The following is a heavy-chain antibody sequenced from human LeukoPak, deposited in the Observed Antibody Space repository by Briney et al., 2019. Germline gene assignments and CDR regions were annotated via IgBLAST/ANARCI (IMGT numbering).Heavy chain of an antibody. D-gene: IGHD3-16*01. CDR3: ARGRIRGGYFDY. V-gene: IGHV3-23*01. J-gene: IGHJ4*02. Sequence: GGSLRLSCAASGFTFSSYGMSWVRQAPGKGLEWVSAISGSGGSTYYADSVKGRFTISRDNSKNSLYLQMNSLRAEDTAVYYCARGRIRGGYFDYWGQGTLVTVSS. CDR1: GFTFSSYG. CDR2: ISGSGGST.